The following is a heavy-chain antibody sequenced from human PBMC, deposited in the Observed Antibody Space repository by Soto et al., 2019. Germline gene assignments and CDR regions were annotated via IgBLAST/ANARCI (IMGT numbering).Heavy chain of an antibody. Sequence: SESLSLTCAVSGGSFSGYYWAWIRQPPGTGLEWIGEINHSGSTNYNPSLKSRVTISVDTSKNQFSLKLTSVTAADTAVYYCARDKITGLFDYWGPGTLVTVSA. V-gene: IGHV4-34*01. CDR1: GGSFSGYY. J-gene: IGHJ4*02. CDR3: ARDKITGLFDY. CDR2: INHSGST. D-gene: IGHD3-10*01.